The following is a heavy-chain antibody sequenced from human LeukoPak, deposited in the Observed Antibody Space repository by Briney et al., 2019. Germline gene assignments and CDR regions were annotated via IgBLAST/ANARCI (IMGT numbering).Heavy chain of an antibody. D-gene: IGHD3-16*01. J-gene: IGHJ4*03. CDR1: GFTFSNYW. CDR2: IKQDGSEK. Sequence: GGSLRLSCVASGFTFSNYWMSWVRQAPGKGLEWVANIKQDGSEKYYVDSLKGRFTISRDNSENSLYLHTNSLRAEDTAKYYCATNWRSGSYHEYWGQGTPVTVSS. CDR3: ATNWRSGSYHEY. V-gene: IGHV3-7*03.